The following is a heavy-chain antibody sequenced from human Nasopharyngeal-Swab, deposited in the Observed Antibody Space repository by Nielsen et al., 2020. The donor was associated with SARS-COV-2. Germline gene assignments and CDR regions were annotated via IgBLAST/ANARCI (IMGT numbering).Heavy chain of an antibody. CDR3: ARVPGDTAMVSDY. D-gene: IGHD5-18*01. Sequence: WIRQPPGKGLEWVAVIWYDGSNKYYADSVKGRFTISRDNSKNTLYLQMNSLRAEDTAVYYCARVPGDTAMVSDYWGQGTLVTVSS. CDR2: IWYDGSNK. J-gene: IGHJ4*02. V-gene: IGHV3-33*01.